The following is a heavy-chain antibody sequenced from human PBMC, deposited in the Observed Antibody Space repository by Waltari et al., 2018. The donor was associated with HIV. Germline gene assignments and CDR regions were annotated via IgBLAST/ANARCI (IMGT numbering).Heavy chain of an antibody. CDR1: GYRVAPYW. CDR3: ARPGLAYCGGDCYYHF. CDR2: VYPSDSEI. Sequence: VQLVQSGTEVKKHGEALTISRTDPGYRVAPYWLLWVRPMPWKGVEWMGIVYPSDSEIRYSPSFEGQVTISVDKSSATAYRQWSSRKASDSAVYYCARPGLAYCGGDCYYHFWGQGTLVSVTS. J-gene: IGHJ4*02. V-gene: IGHV5-51*01. D-gene: IGHD2-21*02.